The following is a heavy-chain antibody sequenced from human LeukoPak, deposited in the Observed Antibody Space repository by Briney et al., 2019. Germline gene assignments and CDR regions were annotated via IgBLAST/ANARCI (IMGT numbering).Heavy chain of an antibody. CDR2: ISGSGGST. CDR3: AKGGSGQYSSTWAEFDY. D-gene: IGHD6-13*01. CDR1: GFTFSNSA. J-gene: IGHJ4*02. V-gene: IGHV3-23*01. Sequence: PGGSLRLSCAASGFTFSNSAMSWVRQAPGKGLEWVSGISGSGGSTYYADSVKGRFTISRDNSKNTLYLQMNSLRVEDTAVYYCAKGGSGQYSSTWAEFDYWGQGTLVTVSS.